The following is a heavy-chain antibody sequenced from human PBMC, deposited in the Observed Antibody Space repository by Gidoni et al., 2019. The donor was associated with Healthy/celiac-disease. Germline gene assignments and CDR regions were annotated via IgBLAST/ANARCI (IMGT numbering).Heavy chain of an antibody. CDR2: INAGNGNT. CDR3: ARVLLWFGELPYFDY. V-gene: IGHV1-3*01. CDR1: GYTFTSYA. J-gene: IGHJ4*02. Sequence: QVQLVQSGAEVKKPGASVKVSCKASGYTFTSYAMHWVRQAPGQRLEWMGWINAGNGNTKYSHKFQGRVTITRDTSASTAYMELSSLRSEDTAVYYCARVLLWFGELPYFDYWGQGTLVTVSS. D-gene: IGHD3-10*01.